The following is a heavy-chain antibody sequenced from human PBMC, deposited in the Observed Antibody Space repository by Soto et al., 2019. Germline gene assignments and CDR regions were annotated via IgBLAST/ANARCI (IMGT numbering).Heavy chain of an antibody. CDR3: ARDLAGGIPDY. D-gene: IGHD6-13*01. Sequence: SGGSLRLSCVVSGFSLSDCGMHWVRQAPGNGPEFVAIISHSLNSEYYLDSVKGRFTFSRDTSQNTVFLGINRLRPYDTAVYHCARDLAGGIPDYWGQGT. J-gene: IGHJ4*02. CDR1: GFSLSDCG. CDR2: ISHSLNSE. V-gene: IGHV3-30*03.